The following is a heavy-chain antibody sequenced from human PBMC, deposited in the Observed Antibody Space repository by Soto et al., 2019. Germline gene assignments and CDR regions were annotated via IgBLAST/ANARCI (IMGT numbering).Heavy chain of an antibody. J-gene: IGHJ4*01. Sequence: QVQLVESGGGLVEPGGSLRLSCTASGFIFRDYSMTWIRQAAGKGLECISHISADGTDIYYADSVRGRFTISRDNAKNSLFLQMNNLRVDDTAVYFCLSPYFFDYWGQGTLVAVSS. CDR1: GFIFRDYS. CDR2: ISADGTDI. CDR3: LSPYFFDY. V-gene: IGHV3-11*01.